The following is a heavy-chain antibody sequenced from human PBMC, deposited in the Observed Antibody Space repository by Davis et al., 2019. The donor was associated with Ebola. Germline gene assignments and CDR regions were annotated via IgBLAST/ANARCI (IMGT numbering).Heavy chain of an antibody. CDR1: GGTFSSYA. CDR2: INPNSGGT. CDR3: ARGVDTAMVILDYYGMDV. D-gene: IGHD5-18*01. V-gene: IGHV1-2*04. Sequence: AASVKVSCKASGGTFSSYAISWVRQAPGQGLEWMGWINPNSGGTNYAQKFQGWVTMTRDTSISTAYMELSRLRSDDTAVYYCARGVDTAMVILDYYGMDVWGQGTTVTVSS. J-gene: IGHJ6*02.